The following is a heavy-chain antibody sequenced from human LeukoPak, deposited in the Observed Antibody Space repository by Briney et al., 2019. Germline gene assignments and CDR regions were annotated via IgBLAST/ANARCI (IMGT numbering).Heavy chain of an antibody. V-gene: IGHV3-30-3*01. D-gene: IGHD6-13*01. CDR2: ISYDGSNK. J-gene: IGHJ5*02. CDR3: ARGGAAAGP. CDR1: GFTFSSYA. Sequence: GGSLRLSCAASGFTFSSYAMHWVRQAPGKGLEWVAVISYDGSNKYYADSVKGRFTISRDNSKNTLYLQMNSLRAEDTAVYYCARGGAAAGPWGQGTLVTVSS.